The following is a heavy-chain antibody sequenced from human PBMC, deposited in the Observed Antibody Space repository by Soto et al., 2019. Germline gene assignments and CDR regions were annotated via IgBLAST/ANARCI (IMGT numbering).Heavy chain of an antibody. CDR1: GGSISSSSYY. J-gene: IGHJ6*02. CDR2: IYYSGST. D-gene: IGHD5-12*01. Sequence: QLQLQESGPGLVKPSETLSLTCTVSGGSISSSSYYWGWIRQPPGKGLEWIGSIYYSGSTYYNPSLQSRFTISVATSKNQFSLTLSSVTAADTAVYSCAIVRRGGYDSLRYYYGMDVWGQGPTVTVSS. CDR3: AIVRRGGYDSLRYYYGMDV. V-gene: IGHV4-39*01.